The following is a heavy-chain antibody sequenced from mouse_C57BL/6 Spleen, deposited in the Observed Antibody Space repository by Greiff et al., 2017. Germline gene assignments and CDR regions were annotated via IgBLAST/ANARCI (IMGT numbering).Heavy chain of an antibody. CDR3: ASLYYNGSSYLYFDV. V-gene: IGHV1-55*01. Sequence: QVQLQQPGAELVKPGASVKMSCKASGYTFTSYWITWVKQRPGQGLEWIGDLYPGSGSTNYNEKFKGKATLTVDTSSSTAYMQLSSLTSEASAVYDGASLYYNGSSYLYFDVWGTGTTVTVSS. CDR2: LYPGSGST. CDR1: GYTFTSYW. J-gene: IGHJ1*03. D-gene: IGHD1-1*01.